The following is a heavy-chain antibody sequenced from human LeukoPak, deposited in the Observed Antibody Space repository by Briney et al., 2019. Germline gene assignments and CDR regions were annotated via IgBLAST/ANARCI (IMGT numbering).Heavy chain of an antibody. V-gene: IGHV3-7*01. CDR3: AREGAYYSACPDY. CDR2: IKQDGSEK. Sequence: PGGSLRLSCAASGFTFSSYWMSWVRQAPGKGLEWVANIKQDGSEKYYVDSVKGRFTISRDNAKNSLYLQMNSLRAEDTAVYYCAREGAYYSACPDYWGQGTLVTVSS. J-gene: IGHJ4*02. CDR1: GFTFSSYW. D-gene: IGHD3-10*01.